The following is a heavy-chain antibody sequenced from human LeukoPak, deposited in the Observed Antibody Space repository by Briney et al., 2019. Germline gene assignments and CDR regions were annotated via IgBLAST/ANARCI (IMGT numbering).Heavy chain of an antibody. Sequence: GASVKVSCKASGYTFTSYYMHWVRQAPGQGLEWMGIINPSGGSTSYAQKFQGRVTITADESTSTAYMELSSLRSEDTAVYYCARDPNYYGSGSCCQTDYWGQGTLVTVSS. V-gene: IGHV1-46*01. J-gene: IGHJ4*02. CDR1: GYTFTSYY. CDR2: INPSGGST. D-gene: IGHD3-10*01. CDR3: ARDPNYYGSGSCCQTDY.